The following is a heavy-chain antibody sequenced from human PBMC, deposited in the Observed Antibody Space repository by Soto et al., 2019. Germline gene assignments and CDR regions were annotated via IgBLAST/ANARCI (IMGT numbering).Heavy chain of an antibody. Sequence: SVKVSCKASGGTFSSYAISWVRQAPGQGLEWMGGIIPIFGTANYAQKFQGRVTITADESTSTAYMELSSMRSEDTAVYYCAWIGSSGALGFDPWGQGTPVTVYS. J-gene: IGHJ5*02. V-gene: IGHV1-69*13. CDR1: GGTFSSYA. CDR2: IIPIFGTA. D-gene: IGHD6-6*01. CDR3: AWIGSSGALGFDP.